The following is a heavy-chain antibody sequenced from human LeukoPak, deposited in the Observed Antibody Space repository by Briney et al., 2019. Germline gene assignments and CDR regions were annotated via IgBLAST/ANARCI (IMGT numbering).Heavy chain of an antibody. CDR3: ATDHFDSSSSGAFDI. V-gene: IGHV3-15*01. J-gene: IGHJ3*02. D-gene: IGHD6-6*01. CDR2: IKSKTDGGKT. CDR1: GFTFSNAW. Sequence: GGSLRLSCAASGFTFSNAWMSWVRQAPGKGLEWVGRIKSKTDGGKTDYAAPVKGRFTISRDDSKNTLYLQMNSLKTEDTAVYYCATDHFDSSSSGAFDIWGQGTMVTVSS.